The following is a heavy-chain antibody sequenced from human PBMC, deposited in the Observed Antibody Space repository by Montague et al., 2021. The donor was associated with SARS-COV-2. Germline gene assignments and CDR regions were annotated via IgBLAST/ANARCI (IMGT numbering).Heavy chain of an antibody. J-gene: IGHJ4*02. CDR1: GGSISSSHW. Sequence: SETLSLTCAVSGGSISSSHWWSWVRQPPGKGLEWIGEIYHSGSTNYNPSLKSRVSISVDKSKNQFSLKLSSVTAADTAVYYCASRYCSGGSCSNFDCWGQGTLVTVSS. D-gene: IGHD2-15*01. CDR2: IYHSGST. V-gene: IGHV4-4*02. CDR3: ASRYCSGGSCSNFDC.